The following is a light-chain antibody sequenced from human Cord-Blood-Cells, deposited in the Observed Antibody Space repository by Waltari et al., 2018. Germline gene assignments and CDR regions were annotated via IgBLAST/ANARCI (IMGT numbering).Light chain of an antibody. Sequence: QSALTQPASVSGSPGQSITISCTGPSSDVGSYNLVPWYQQHPGQAPKLMIYEGSKRPSGVSNRFSGSKSGNTASLTISGLQAEDEADYYCCSYAGSSTWVFGGGTKLTVL. J-gene: IGLJ3*02. CDR3: CSYAGSSTWV. CDR1: SSDVGSYNL. CDR2: EGS. V-gene: IGLV2-23*01.